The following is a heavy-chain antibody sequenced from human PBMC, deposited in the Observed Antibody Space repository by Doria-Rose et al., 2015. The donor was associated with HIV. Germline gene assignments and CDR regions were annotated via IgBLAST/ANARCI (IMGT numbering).Heavy chain of an antibody. V-gene: IGHV4-59*01. CDR3: ARVLSGTYDY. J-gene: IGHJ4*02. D-gene: IGHD1-26*01. CDR1: GGSISHYY. Sequence: QVQLMESGPGLVKPSETLSLTCSVSGGSISHYYWSWIRQPPGKGLEYIGDIFYTGSTNYSPSLKSRASISIDTSKNKFSLRLSSVTAADTAVYYCARVLSGTYDYWGQGTLVTVSS. CDR2: IFYTGST.